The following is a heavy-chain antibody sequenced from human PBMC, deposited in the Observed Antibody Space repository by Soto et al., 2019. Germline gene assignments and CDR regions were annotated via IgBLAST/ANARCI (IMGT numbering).Heavy chain of an antibody. CDR2: ISCSDGKT. V-gene: IGHV3-23*01. CDR3: ATRSYLHX. D-gene: IGHD3-10*01. CDR1: GFSFGSYA. J-gene: IGHJ4*02. Sequence: GGSLRLSCAASGFSFGSYALSWVRQAPGKGLEWVSTISCSDGKTFYADSVKVRFSISRDNSQNTLYLKMNSLRADDTAIYYCATRSYLHXWGQGTRVTVSX.